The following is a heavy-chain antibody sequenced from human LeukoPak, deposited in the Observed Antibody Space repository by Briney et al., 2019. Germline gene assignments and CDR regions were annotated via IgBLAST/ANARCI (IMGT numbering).Heavy chain of an antibody. J-gene: IGHJ6*02. D-gene: IGHD3-10*02. Sequence: PGGSLRLSCAASGFTFSSYSMNWVRQAPGKGLEWVSSISSSSSYIYYADSVKGRFTISRDNAKNSLDLQMNSLRAEDTAVYYCARDINVRGGAYYYYGMDVWGQGTTVTVSS. CDR3: ARDINVRGGAYYYYGMDV. CDR2: ISSSSSYI. V-gene: IGHV3-21*01. CDR1: GFTFSSYS.